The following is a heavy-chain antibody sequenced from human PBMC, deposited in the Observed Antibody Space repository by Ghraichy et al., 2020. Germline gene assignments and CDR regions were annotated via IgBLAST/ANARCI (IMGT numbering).Heavy chain of an antibody. Sequence: ASVKVSCKASGYIFTTYGMNWVRQAPGQRPEWIGWINTNTGNPSYVQGFTGRFVFSLDTSVSTAYLEISSLKAEDTAVYYCARGPWERLLKALDYWGQGTLVTVSS. CDR3: ARGPWERLLKALDY. CDR2: INTNTGNP. J-gene: IGHJ4*02. V-gene: IGHV7-4-1*02. D-gene: IGHD1-1*01. CDR1: GYIFTTYG.